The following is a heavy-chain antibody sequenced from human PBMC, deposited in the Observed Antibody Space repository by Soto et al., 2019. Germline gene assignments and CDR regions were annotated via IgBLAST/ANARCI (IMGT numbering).Heavy chain of an antibody. D-gene: IGHD4-17*01. CDR1: GFTVSSNY. CDR3: ARELAVTTDYYYMDV. Sequence: PGGSLRLSCAASGFTVSSNYMSWVRQAPGKGLEWVSVIYSGGSTYYADSVKGRFTISRHNSKNTLYLQMNSLRAEDTAVYYCARELAVTTDYYYMDVWGKGTTVTVSS. J-gene: IGHJ6*03. CDR2: IYSGGST. V-gene: IGHV3-53*04.